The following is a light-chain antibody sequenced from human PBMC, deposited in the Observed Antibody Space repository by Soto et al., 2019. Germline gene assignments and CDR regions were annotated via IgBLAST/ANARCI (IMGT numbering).Light chain of an antibody. CDR3: PAWDDSLKGWL. Sequence: QSVLTQPPSASGTPGQRVTISCSGSSSNIGSNIVNWYQHLPGTAPKLLIKTDNQRPSGVPDRFSGSKSDTSASLAISGLQSEDGADYYCPAWDDSLKGWLFGGGTKLTVL. J-gene: IGLJ3*02. CDR2: TDN. V-gene: IGLV1-44*01. CDR1: SSNIGSNI.